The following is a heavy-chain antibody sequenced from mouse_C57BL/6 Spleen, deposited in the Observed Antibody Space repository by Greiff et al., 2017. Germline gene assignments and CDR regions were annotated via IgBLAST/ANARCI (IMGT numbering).Heavy chain of an antibody. J-gene: IGHJ3*01. CDR1: GYTFTSYG. V-gene: IGHV1-81*01. CDR3: AREDYYGSSLAWFAY. Sequence: QVQLKESGAELARPGASVKLSCKASGYTFTSYGISWVKQRTGQGLEWIGEIYPRSGNTYYNEKFKGKATLTADKSSSTAYMELRSLTSEDAAVSVCAREDYYGSSLAWFAYWGQGTLVTVSA. CDR2: IYPRSGNT. D-gene: IGHD1-1*01.